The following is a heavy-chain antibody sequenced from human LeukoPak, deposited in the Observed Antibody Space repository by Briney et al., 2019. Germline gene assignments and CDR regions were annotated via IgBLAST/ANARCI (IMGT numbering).Heavy chain of an antibody. CDR2: ISGNGDTT. J-gene: IGHJ3*02. D-gene: IGHD1-26*01. V-gene: IGHV3-23*01. Sequence: EGSLRLSCAASGFTFSSYAMSWVRQAPGKGLEWVSVISGNGDTTFYTESVKGRFTISRDNSKNTLYLQMDSLRAEDTAVYYCAKDRSGSDRSQIEIWGQGTMVTVSS. CDR1: GFTFSSYA. CDR3: AKDRSGSDRSQIEI.